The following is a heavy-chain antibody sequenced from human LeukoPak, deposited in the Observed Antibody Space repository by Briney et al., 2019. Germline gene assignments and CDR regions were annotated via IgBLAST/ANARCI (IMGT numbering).Heavy chain of an antibody. V-gene: IGHV1-2*06. CDR1: GYTFTGYY. CDR3: ARGVSIAARREYNWFDP. J-gene: IGHJ5*02. Sequence: ASVKVSCKASGYTFTGYYMHWVRQAPGQGLEWMGRIIPNSGDTNYAQKFQGRVTMTRDTSISTAYMELSRLRSDDTAVYYCARGVSIAARREYNWFDPWGQGTLVTVSS. D-gene: IGHD6-6*01. CDR2: IIPNSGDT.